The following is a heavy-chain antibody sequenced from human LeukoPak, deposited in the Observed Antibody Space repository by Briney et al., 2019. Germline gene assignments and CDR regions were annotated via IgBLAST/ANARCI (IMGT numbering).Heavy chain of an antibody. V-gene: IGHV3-74*01. CDR1: GFTFSSYW. Sequence: QPGGSLRLSCAASGFTFSSYWMHWVRQAPGKVLVWVSRINSDGSSTSYADSVKGRFTISRDNAKNSLYLQMNSLRAEDTAVYYCARTPKWTSSSWFLFQDYWGQGTLVTVSS. J-gene: IGHJ4*02. D-gene: IGHD6-13*01. CDR2: INSDGSST. CDR3: ARTPKWTSSSWFLFQDY.